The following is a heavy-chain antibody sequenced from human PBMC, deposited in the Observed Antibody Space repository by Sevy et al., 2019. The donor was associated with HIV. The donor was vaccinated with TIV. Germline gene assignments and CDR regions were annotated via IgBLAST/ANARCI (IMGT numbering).Heavy chain of an antibody. CDR1: GFTFSTYA. V-gene: IGHV3-23*01. CDR3: AQGRTGEP. J-gene: IGHJ4*02. D-gene: IGHD7-27*01. CDR2: ISSSDDNT. Sequence: GGSLRLSCAASGFTFSTYAMSWVRQAPGKGLEWVSAISSSDDNTYYADSVKGRFTISRDNSRNTLCLQMNSLRDEDTAVYYCAQGRTGEPWGQGTRVPVSS.